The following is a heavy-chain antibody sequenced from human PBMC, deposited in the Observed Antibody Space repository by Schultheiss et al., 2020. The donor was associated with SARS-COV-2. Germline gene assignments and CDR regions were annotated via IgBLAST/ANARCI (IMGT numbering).Heavy chain of an antibody. V-gene: IGHV3-64*04. J-gene: IGHJ4*02. CDR2: ISSNGGST. CDR1: GFTFSSYA. CDR3: ARDGGAGSFDY. D-gene: IGHD6-19*01. Sequence: GGSLRLSCSASGFTFSSYAMHWVRQAPGKGLEYVSAISSNGGSTYYADSVKGRFTISRDNSKNTLYLQMNSLRAEDTAVYYCARDGGAGSFDYWGQGTLVTVSS.